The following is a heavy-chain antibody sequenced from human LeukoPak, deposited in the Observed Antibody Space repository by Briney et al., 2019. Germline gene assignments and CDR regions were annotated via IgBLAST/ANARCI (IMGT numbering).Heavy chain of an antibody. CDR1: GGSISSSSYY. CDR3: ARQRYKERWFSLGVIDY. V-gene: IGHV4-39*01. Sequence: SETLSLTCTVSGGSISSSSYYWGWIRQPPGKGLEWIGSIYYSGSTYYNPSLKSRVTISVDTSKNQFSLKLSSVTAADTAVYYCARQRYKERWFSLGVIDYWGQGTLVTVSS. J-gene: IGHJ4*02. CDR2: IYYSGST. D-gene: IGHD1-1*01.